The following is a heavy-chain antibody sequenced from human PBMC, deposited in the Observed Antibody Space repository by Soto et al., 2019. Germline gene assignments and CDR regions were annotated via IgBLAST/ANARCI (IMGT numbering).Heavy chain of an antibody. Sequence: QAHLEQSGAELKRPGASVKVSCKASGYTFSDFDINWLRQASGQGPEWMGWMNAKSGDTFFAQRFQGKFNMTWDTSMSTAYMEVGSLRSDDTAIYYCARGNPFNYACFDVWGQGTTVAVSS. D-gene: IGHD3-16*01. CDR1: GYTFSDFD. CDR3: ARGNPFNYACFDV. J-gene: IGHJ6*02. V-gene: IGHV1-8*01. CDR2: MNAKSGDT.